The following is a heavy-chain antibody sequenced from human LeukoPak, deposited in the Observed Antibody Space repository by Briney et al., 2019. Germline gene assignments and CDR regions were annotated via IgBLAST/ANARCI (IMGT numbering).Heavy chain of an antibody. CDR1: GFTFSSYW. D-gene: IGHD2-2*01. J-gene: IGHJ3*01. Sequence: GGSLRLSCAASGFTFSSYWMHWVRQAPGKGLEWVSGISWNSGSIGYADSVKGRFTISRDNAKNSLYLQMNSLRAEDTALYYCAKDRFSVVPAAGAFDVWGQGTKVTVSS. CDR2: ISWNSGSI. V-gene: IGHV3-9*01. CDR3: AKDRFSVVPAAGAFDV.